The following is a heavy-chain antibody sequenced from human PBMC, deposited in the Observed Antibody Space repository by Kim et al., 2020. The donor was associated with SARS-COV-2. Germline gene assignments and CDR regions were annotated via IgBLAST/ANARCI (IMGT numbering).Heavy chain of an antibody. CDR2: IYYSGST. V-gene: IGHV4-39*01. Sequence: SETLSLTCTVSGGSISSSSYYWGWIRQPPGKGLEWIGSIYYSGSTYYNPSLKSRVTISVDTSKNQFSLKLSSVTAADTAVYYCARHPNSPLLRYFDPDPAENWFDPWGQGTLVTFSS. J-gene: IGHJ5*02. CDR1: GGSISSSSYY. CDR3: ARHPNSPLLRYFDPDPAENWFDP. D-gene: IGHD3-9*01.